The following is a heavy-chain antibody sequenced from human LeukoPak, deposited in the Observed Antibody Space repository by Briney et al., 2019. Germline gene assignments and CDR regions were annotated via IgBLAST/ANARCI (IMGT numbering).Heavy chain of an antibody. J-gene: IGHJ4*02. CDR3: ARDFWCSGGSCYSATFDY. CDR2: ISAYNGNT. Sequence: ASVKVSCKASGYTFTSYGISWVRQAPGQGLEWMGWISAYNGNTNYAQKLQGRVTMTTDTSTSTAYMELRSLRSDDTAVYYCARDFWCSGGSCYSATFDYWGQGTPVTVSS. D-gene: IGHD2-15*01. V-gene: IGHV1-18*01. CDR1: GYTFTSYG.